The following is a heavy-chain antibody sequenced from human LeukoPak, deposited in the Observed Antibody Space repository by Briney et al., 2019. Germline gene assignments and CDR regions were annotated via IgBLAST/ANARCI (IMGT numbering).Heavy chain of an antibody. J-gene: IGHJ3*02. Sequence: SETLSLTCTVSGDSISSYFWSWIRQPPGKGLEWIGYNSGSTNYNPSLKSRVTILLDRSKNQFSLKLSSVTAADTAVYYCARGRGYGGNYLRSFDIWGQGTMVTVSS. CDR2: NSGST. D-gene: IGHD1-26*01. CDR3: ARGRGYGGNYLRSFDI. CDR1: GDSISSYF. V-gene: IGHV4-59*08.